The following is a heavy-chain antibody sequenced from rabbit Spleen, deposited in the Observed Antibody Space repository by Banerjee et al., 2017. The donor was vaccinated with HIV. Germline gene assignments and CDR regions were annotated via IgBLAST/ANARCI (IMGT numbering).Heavy chain of an antibody. V-gene: IGHV1S45*01. CDR1: GFSFSSSYY. Sequence: QEQLVESGGGLVQPEGSLTLTCTASGFSFSSSYYMCWVRQAPGKGLEWIACIYTGSSGSTYYASWAKGRFTISKTSSTVDLKMTSLTAADTATYFCVRGASGTGYYSLWGPGTLVTVS. CDR2: IYTGSSGST. CDR3: VRGASGTGYYSL. D-gene: IGHD1-1*01. J-gene: IGHJ4*01.